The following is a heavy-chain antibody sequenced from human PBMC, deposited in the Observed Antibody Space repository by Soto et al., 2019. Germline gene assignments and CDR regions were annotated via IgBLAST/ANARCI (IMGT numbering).Heavy chain of an antibody. CDR1: GFSLNNVGVA. J-gene: IGHJ5*02. CDR2: IYGNEDK. D-gene: IGHD2-15*01. V-gene: IGHV2-5*01. Sequence: QITLRESGPTLVKPTQTLTLACSFSGFSLNNVGVAVGWFRRPPVKALEWLALIYGNEDKYYSPSLKTMLASTKDTSKNHVVLTMTNMDPADTATYYCTHRRNSCSRGTCHVSFDPWGQGTLVTVSS. CDR3: THRRNSCSRGTCHVSFDP.